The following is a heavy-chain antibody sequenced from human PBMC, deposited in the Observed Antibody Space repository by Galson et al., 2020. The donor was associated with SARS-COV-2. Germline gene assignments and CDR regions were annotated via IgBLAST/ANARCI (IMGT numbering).Heavy chain of an antibody. CDR2: IYQSGRT. V-gene: IGHV4-39*07. CDR3: ARGDKSEEAGVIRYHSGLDV. J-gene: IGHJ6*02. Sequence: ASETLSLTCAVSGDSISNINYYWGWIRQPPGKGPEWIATIYQSGRTYYNSALRSRVTISIDATKNHFSLNLRSVTAADTAVYYCARGDKSEEAGVIRYHSGLDVWGQGTTVTVSS. CDR1: GDSISNINYY. D-gene: IGHD3-16*02.